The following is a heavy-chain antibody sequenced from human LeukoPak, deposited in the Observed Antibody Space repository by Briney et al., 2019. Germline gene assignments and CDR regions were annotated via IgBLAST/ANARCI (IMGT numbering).Heavy chain of an antibody. J-gene: IGHJ6*02. D-gene: IGHD2-15*01. CDR1: GFTVSSNY. CDR2: IYSGGST. V-gene: IGHV3-53*04. CDR3: ARETHRYCSGGSCYSRGVYYYGMDV. Sequence: PGGSLRLSCAASGFTVSSNYMSWVRQAPGKGLEWVSVIYSGGSTYYADSVKGRFTISRHNSKNTLYLQMNSLRAEDTAVYYCARETHRYCSGGSCYSRGVYYYGMDVWGQGTTVTVSS.